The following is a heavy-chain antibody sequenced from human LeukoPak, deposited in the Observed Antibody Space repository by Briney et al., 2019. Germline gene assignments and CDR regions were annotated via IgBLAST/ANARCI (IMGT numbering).Heavy chain of an antibody. V-gene: IGHV4-39*01. Sequence: ASETLSLTCTVSGGSISSSSYYWGWIRQPPGKGLEWIGSIYYSGSTYYNPSLKSRVTISVDTSKNQFSLKLSSVTAADTAVHYCARSRHIVVVTARVAFGIWGQGTMVTVSS. J-gene: IGHJ3*02. CDR2: IYYSGST. CDR3: ARSRHIVVVTARVAFGI. D-gene: IGHD2-21*02. CDR1: GGSISSSSYY.